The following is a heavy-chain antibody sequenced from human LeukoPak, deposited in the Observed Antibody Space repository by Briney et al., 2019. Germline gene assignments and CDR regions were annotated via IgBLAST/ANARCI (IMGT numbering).Heavy chain of an antibody. J-gene: IGHJ4*02. CDR1: CFIVSSRF. Sequence: GGSLRLSWGSGCFIVSSRFMSGVRQAAGRGVERVSVIYSGGSTYYADSVNGRLTISRDNSKNTLYLQRNSLRAADTAVYYCARVHYSYGFSYVDHWGQGTLVTVSS. CDR3: ARVHYSYGFSYVDH. CDR2: IYSGGST. V-gene: IGHV3-66*01. D-gene: IGHD5-18*01.